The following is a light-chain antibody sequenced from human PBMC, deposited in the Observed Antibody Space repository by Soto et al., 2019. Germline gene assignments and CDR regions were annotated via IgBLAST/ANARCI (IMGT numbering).Light chain of an antibody. Sequence: SELTRAAYASGSFGQSVTITYNGTSSDVGGYNYVSWYQQHPGKAPKLMIYEVSERPSGVPDRFSGSKSGNTASLTVSGLQADDEADYYCSSYSGTNYHYVFGTGTKVTVL. V-gene: IGLV2-8*01. CDR2: EVS. CDR1: SSDVGGYNY. J-gene: IGLJ1*01. CDR3: SSYSGTNYHYV.